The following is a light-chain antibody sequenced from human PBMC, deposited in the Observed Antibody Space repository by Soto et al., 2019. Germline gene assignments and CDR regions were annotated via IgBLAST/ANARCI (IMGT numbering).Light chain of an antibody. CDR1: QAINNY. CDR3: HNYHSVPVV. V-gene: IGKV1-27*01. CDR2: SAS. J-gene: IGKJ5*01. Sequence: QMTQSPSSLSASVGDRVTITCRASQAINNYVAWYQQKPGTIPKLLIYSASTLQSRVPSRFSGSGSGTDFTLTISSLQPEDVATYYGHNYHSVPVVFGQGTRLEI.